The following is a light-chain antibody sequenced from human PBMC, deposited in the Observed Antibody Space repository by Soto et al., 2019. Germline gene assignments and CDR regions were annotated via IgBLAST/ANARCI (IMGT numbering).Light chain of an antibody. CDR2: KVS. V-gene: IGKV2-30*02. Sequence: DVVMTQSPLSLPVTLGQPASISCRSNQSLVHSDGIAYFSWVQQRPGRSPRRXIYKVSNRDSGVPARFSGSGSGTDFALKISRGEAEDVGVYYCMQGTHWPITFGQGTRLEIK. J-gene: IGKJ5*01. CDR1: QSLVHSDGIAY. CDR3: MQGTHWPIT.